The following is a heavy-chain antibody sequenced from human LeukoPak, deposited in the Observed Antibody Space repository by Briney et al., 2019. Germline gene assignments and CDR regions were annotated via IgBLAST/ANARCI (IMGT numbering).Heavy chain of an antibody. D-gene: IGHD1-26*01. Sequence: PSETLSLTCTVSGGSISSHYWSWIRQPTGKGLEWIGYIYYSGSTNYNPSLKSRVTISVDMSKNKFSLKLSSVTATDTAVYYCARGGAGAHYFDYWGQGTLVTVSS. CDR1: GGSISSHY. J-gene: IGHJ4*02. V-gene: IGHV4-59*11. CDR3: ARGGAGAHYFDY. CDR2: IYYSGST.